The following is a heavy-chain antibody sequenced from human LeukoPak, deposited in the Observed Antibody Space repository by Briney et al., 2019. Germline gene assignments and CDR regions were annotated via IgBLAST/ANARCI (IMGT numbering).Heavy chain of an antibody. D-gene: IGHD6-6*01. V-gene: IGHV3-7*01. CDR2: IKQDGSEK. J-gene: IGHJ3*02. Sequence: GGSLRLSCAASGFTFSSYWMSWVRQAPGGGLEWVANIKQDGSEKYYVDSVKGRFTISRDNAKNSMYLQMNSLRGEDMAVYYCARDHLYSSSPTDAFDIWGQGTMVTVSS. CDR1: GFTFSSYW. CDR3: ARDHLYSSSPTDAFDI.